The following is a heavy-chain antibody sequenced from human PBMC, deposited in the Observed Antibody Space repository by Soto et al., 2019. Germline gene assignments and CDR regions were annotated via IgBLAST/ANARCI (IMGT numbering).Heavy chain of an antibody. Sequence: ASVKVSRKASGYTFTGYYMHWVRQAPGQGLEWMGWINPNSGGTNYAQKFQGRVTMTRDTSISTAYMELSRLRSDDTAVYYCARTYSGSYYYYYGMDVWGQGTTVTVSS. CDR3: ARTYSGSYYYYYGMDV. J-gene: IGHJ6*02. V-gene: IGHV1-2*02. CDR2: INPNSGGT. D-gene: IGHD1-26*01. CDR1: GYTFTGYY.